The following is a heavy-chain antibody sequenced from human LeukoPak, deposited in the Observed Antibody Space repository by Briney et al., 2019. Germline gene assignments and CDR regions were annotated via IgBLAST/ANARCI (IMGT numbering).Heavy chain of an antibody. CDR3: ASWGAGGNS. CDR2: INPDGSGK. J-gene: IGHJ4*02. Sequence: PGGSLRISCEASGFTLRTYWMNWVRQVPGKGLDWVANINPDGSGKRYVDSVKGRFTIARDNADNSLSLQMNSLRAEDTTVYYSASWGAGGNSWGQGTLGTVSS. CDR1: GFTLRTYW. D-gene: IGHD3-16*01. V-gene: IGHV3-7*01.